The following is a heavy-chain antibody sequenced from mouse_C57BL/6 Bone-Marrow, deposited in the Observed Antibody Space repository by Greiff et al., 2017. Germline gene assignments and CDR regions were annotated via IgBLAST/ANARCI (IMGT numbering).Heavy chain of an antibody. Sequence: VTLNESVAELVRPGASVKLSCTASGFNIKNTYMHWVKQRPEQGLEWIGRIAPADGNPNSAPKFQGKATITADTSSNTAYLQLSCLTSEDTAIYYCANGGSSFSLDYWGQGTSVTVSS. CDR3: ANGGSSFSLDY. V-gene: IGHV14-3*01. CDR2: IAPADGNP. D-gene: IGHD1-1*01. CDR1: GFNIKNTY. J-gene: IGHJ4*01.